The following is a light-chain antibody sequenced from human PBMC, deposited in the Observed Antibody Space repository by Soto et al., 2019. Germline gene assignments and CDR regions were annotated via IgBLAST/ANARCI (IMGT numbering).Light chain of an antibody. Sequence: QSVLTQPPSVSAAPGQQVTISCSGSSSNIGNNDVSWYQQLPGAAPKLLIYDNNKRPSGIPDRFSGSKSGTSATLGITGLQTGDEADYYCGTWDSSLSVSVFGTGTKVTVL. CDR2: DNN. CDR1: SSNIGNND. CDR3: GTWDSSLSVSV. V-gene: IGLV1-51*01. J-gene: IGLJ1*01.